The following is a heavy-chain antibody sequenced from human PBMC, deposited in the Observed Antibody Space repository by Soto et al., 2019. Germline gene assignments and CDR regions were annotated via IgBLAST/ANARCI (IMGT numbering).Heavy chain of an antibody. D-gene: IGHD6-25*01. CDR3: ARSMPGRISGRFYFDY. CDR1: GFAFSTYA. CDR2: ITGSGGST. V-gene: IGHV3-23*01. J-gene: IGHJ4*02. Sequence: GGLRLSCVASGFAFSTYAMSWVRQPPGKGLEWVSTITGSGGSTYSADSVKGRLTISRDTSKNTLFLQMNSLGVEDTAVYYCARSMPGRISGRFYFDYWGLGTLVTVSS.